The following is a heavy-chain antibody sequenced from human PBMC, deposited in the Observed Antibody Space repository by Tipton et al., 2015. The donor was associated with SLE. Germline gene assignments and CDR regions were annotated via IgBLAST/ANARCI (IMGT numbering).Heavy chain of an antibody. D-gene: IGHD1-1*01. V-gene: IGHV4-34*01. Sequence: LRLSCAVYGGSFSGYYWSWIRQPPGKGLEWIGEINHSGSTNYNPSLKGRVTISVDTSKNQFSLKLSSVTAADTAVYYCARGRELGRDDAFDIWGQGTMVTVSS. J-gene: IGHJ3*02. CDR3: ARGRELGRDDAFDI. CDR1: GGSFSGYY. CDR2: INHSGST.